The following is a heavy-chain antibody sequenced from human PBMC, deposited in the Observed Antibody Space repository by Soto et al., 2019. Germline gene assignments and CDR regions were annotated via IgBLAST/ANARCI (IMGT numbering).Heavy chain of an antibody. J-gene: IGHJ6*02. D-gene: IGHD1-7*01. Sequence: SVKVSCKASGGTFSSYAISWVRQAPGQGLEWMGGIIPIFGTANYAQKFQGRVTITADESTSTAYMELSSLRSEDTAVYYCAKRSGITGTAAAYYYYVMDVWGQGTRVTAP. CDR2: IIPIFGTA. CDR3: AKRSGITGTAAAYYYYVMDV. CDR1: GGTFSSYA. V-gene: IGHV1-69*13.